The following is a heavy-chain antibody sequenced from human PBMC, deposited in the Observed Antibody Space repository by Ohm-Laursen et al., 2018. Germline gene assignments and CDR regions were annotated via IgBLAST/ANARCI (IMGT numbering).Heavy chain of an antibody. CDR1: GGSISSYY. CDR2: IYYSGST. J-gene: IGHJ6*02. Sequence: PSDTLSLTCTVSGGSISSYYWSWIRQPPGKGLEWIGYIYYSGSTNYNPSLKSRVTISVDTSKNQFSLKLSSVTAADTAVYYCASTGLRGGYCGMDVWGQGTTVTVSS. D-gene: IGHD1-14*01. CDR3: ASTGLRGGYCGMDV. V-gene: IGHV4-59*07.